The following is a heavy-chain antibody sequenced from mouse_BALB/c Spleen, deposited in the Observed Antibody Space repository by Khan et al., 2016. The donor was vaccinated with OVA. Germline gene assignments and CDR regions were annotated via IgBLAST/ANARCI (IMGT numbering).Heavy chain of an antibody. J-gene: IGHJ1*01. CDR1: GYSFTGYY. D-gene: IGHD6-1*01. CDR2: VNPNNGGT. CDR3: AIYNGYFDV. Sequence: VQLKESGPDLVKPGASVKISCKASGYSFTGYYIHWVKQSHGKSLEWIGRVNPNNGGTSYNQKFKDKAILTVDKSSNTAYMELRSLTSEDSAVYSCAIYNGYFDVWGAGTTVTVSS. V-gene: IGHV1-26*01.